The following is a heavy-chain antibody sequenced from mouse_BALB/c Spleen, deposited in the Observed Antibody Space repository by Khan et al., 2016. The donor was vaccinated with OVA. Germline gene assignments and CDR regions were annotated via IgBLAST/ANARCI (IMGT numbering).Heavy chain of an antibody. V-gene: IGHV1-76*01. D-gene: IGHD3-2*02. CDR2: IYPGTDNT. Sequence: QIQLVQSGAELVRPGASVKLSCKTSGYIFTSYWIHWVKQRSGQGLEWIARIYPGTDNTYYNEKFKDKATLTADKSSSTAYMQLSSLKSEDSDVYFCAREEALDHFDHWGQGTTLTVSS. CDR1: GYIFTSYW. CDR3: AREEALDHFDH. J-gene: IGHJ2*01.